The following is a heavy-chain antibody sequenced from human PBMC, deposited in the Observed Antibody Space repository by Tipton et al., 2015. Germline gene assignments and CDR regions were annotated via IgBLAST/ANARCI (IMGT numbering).Heavy chain of an antibody. Sequence: SLRLSCSASGFTFSNFWMSCVRQAPGKGLEWVANINSDASEKYYVDSVKGRFTISRDNAKNSLYLHIDTLRAEDTAVYYCALTNWFDPWGQGTLVTVSS. J-gene: IGHJ5*02. CDR1: GFTFSNFW. V-gene: IGHV3-7*01. CDR3: ALTNWFDP. CDR2: INSDASEK.